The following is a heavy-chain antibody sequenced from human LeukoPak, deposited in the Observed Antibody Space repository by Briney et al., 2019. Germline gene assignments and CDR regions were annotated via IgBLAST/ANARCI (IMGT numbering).Heavy chain of an antibody. J-gene: IGHJ3*02. D-gene: IGHD3-3*01. CDR3: AKTHSLDITIFGVVIISAFDI. CDR2: ISYDVSKK. Sequence: GGSLRLSCAASGFTFRSYGMHWVRQAPGKGLEWVALISYDVSKKYYADSVKGRFTISRDNSKNTLYLQMNSLRAEDTAVYYCAKTHSLDITIFGVVIISAFDIWGQGTMVTVSS. CDR1: GFTFRSYG. V-gene: IGHV3-30*18.